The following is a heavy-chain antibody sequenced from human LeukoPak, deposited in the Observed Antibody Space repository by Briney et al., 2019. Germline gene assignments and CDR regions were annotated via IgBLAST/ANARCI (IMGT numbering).Heavy chain of an antibody. CDR1: GFTMRTYG. CDR3: TRVRILLWFGELVDAFDI. D-gene: IGHD3-10*01. Sequence: GGSLRLSCVASGFTMRTYGMSWVRQGPGKGLEWVGFIRSKAYGGTTEYAASVKGRFTISRDDSKSIAYLQMNSLKTEDTAVYYCTRVRILLWFGELVDAFDIWGQGTMVTVSS. CDR2: IRSKAYGGTT. J-gene: IGHJ3*02. V-gene: IGHV3-49*04.